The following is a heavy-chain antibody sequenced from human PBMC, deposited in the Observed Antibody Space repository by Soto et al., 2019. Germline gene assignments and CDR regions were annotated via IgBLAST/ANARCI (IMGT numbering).Heavy chain of an antibody. V-gene: IGHV3-23*01. Sequence: GGSLRLSCAASGFTFINYAMTWVRQAPGKGLKCVSTINTSGGNTHYADSVKGRFSVSRDNSKSTLSLQMNSLRAEDTTVNYGTKDWQRDPWARGTLVTVSS. J-gene: IGHJ5*02. CDR1: GFTFINYA. D-gene: IGHD6-25*01. CDR2: INTSGGNT. CDR3: TKDWQRDP.